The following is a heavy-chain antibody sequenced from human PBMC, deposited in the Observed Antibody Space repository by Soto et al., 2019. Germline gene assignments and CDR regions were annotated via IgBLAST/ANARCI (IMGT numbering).Heavy chain of an antibody. D-gene: IGHD1-26*01. CDR2: IIPIFGTA. J-gene: IGHJ6*02. CDR3: ARMRERKRKDYYYGMDV. V-gene: IGHV1-69*13. Sequence: SVKVSCKASGGTFSSYAISWVRQAPGQGLEWLGGIIPIFGTANYAQKFQCRVTITADESTSTAYMELSSLRSEDTAVYYCARMRERKRKDYYYGMDVWGQGTTVAVAS. CDR1: GGTFSSYA.